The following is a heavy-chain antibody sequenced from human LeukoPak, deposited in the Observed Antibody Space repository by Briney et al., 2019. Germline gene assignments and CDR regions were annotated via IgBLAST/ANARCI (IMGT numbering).Heavy chain of an antibody. CDR1: GYSISSDYY. CDR3: ARGGRITIFGVARGYFDY. V-gene: IGHV4-38-2*02. J-gene: IGHJ4*02. D-gene: IGHD3-3*01. CDR2: IYHSGST. Sequence: SETLSLTCTVSGYSISSDYYWGWIRQPPGKGLEWIGSIYHSGSTYYNPSLKSRVTISVDTSKNQFSLKLSSVTAADTAVYYCARGGRITIFGVARGYFDYWGQGTLVTVSS.